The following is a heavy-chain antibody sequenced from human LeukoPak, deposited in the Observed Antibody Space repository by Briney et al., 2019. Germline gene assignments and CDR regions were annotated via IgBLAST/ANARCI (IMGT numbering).Heavy chain of an antibody. Sequence: GGSLRLSCAASGFTFSNYAMNWVRHAPGKGPEWVSVISGGGGTTFYADSVKGRFTISKDNSKNTLYLQMNSLRAEDTAIYYCAKDLRDYDFWSGPNGFDYWGQGTLVTVSS. J-gene: IGHJ4*02. CDR1: GFTFSNYA. CDR3: AKDLRDYDFWSGPNGFDY. D-gene: IGHD3-3*01. V-gene: IGHV3-23*01. CDR2: ISGGGGTT.